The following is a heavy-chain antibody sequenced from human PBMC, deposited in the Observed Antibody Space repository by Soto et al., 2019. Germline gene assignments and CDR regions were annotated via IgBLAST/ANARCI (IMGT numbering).Heavy chain of an antibody. D-gene: IGHD3-10*01. V-gene: IGHV4-34*01. CDR1: GGSFSGYY. CDR2: INHSGST. J-gene: IGHJ4*02. Sequence: SETLSLTCAVYGGSFSGYYWSWIRQPPGKGLEWIGEINHSGSTNCNPSLKSRVTISVDTSKNQFSLKMSSVTAADTAVYFCARGRVRGVINFDYWGQGTLVTVSS. CDR3: ARGRVRGVINFDY.